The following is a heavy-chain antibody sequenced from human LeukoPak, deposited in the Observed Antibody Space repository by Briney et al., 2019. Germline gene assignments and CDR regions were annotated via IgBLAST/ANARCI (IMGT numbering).Heavy chain of an antibody. D-gene: IGHD6-13*01. CDR3: AREGSSWDPPYYYYYMDV. CDR2: IKQDGSEK. CDR1: GFTFSSYW. J-gene: IGHJ6*03. Sequence: EGSLRLSCAASGFTFSSYWMSWVRQAPGKGLEWVANIKQDGSEKYYVDSVKGRFTISRDNAKNSLYLQMNSLRAEDTAVYYCAREGSSWDPPYYYYYMDVWGKGTTVTISS. V-gene: IGHV3-7*01.